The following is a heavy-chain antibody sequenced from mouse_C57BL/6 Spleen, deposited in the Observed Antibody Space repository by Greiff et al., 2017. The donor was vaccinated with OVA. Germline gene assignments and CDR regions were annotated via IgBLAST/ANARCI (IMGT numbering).Heavy chain of an antibody. CDR3: ARSFLYGSSYGDFDV. CDR1: GYTFTSYT. J-gene: IGHJ1*03. Sequence: QVHVKQSGAELARPGASVKMSCKASGYTFTSYTMHWVKQRPGQGLEWIGYINPSSGYTKYNQKFKDKATLTADKSSSTAYMQLSSLTSEDSAVYYCARSFLYGSSYGDFDVWGTGTTVTVSS. CDR2: INPSSGYT. D-gene: IGHD1-1*01. V-gene: IGHV1-4*01.